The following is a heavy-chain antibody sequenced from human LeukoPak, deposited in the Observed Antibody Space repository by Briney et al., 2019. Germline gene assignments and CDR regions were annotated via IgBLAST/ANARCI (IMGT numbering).Heavy chain of an antibody. CDR2: ISGSGGNS. J-gene: IGHJ4*02. CDR1: GFTFSSYA. CDR3: AKGGYDSSGYWRK. V-gene: IGHV3-23*01. D-gene: IGHD3-22*01. Sequence: GGSLRLSCAASGFTFSSYAMSWVRQAPGKGLEGVSVISGSGGNSYSADSVKGRFTISRDNSKNTLYLQMNSLRAEDTAVYYCAKGGYDSSGYWRKWGQGTLVTVSS.